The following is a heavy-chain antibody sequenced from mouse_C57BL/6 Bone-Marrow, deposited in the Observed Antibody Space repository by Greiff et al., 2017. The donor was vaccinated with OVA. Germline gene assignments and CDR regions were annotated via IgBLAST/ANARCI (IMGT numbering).Heavy chain of an antibody. Sequence: QVQLQQPGAELVMPGASVKLSCKASGYTFTSYWMHWVKQRPGQGLEWIGEIDPSDSYPNYNQKFKGKSTLTVDKSSSTAYMQLSSLTSEDSAVYYCARRGSSGFDYWGQGTTLTVSS. CDR2: IDPSDSYP. V-gene: IGHV1-69*01. D-gene: IGHD3-2*02. CDR1: GYTFTSYW. J-gene: IGHJ2*01. CDR3: ARRGSSGFDY.